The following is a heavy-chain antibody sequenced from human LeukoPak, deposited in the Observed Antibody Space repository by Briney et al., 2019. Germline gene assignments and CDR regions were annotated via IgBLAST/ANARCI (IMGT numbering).Heavy chain of an antibody. J-gene: IGHJ4*02. Sequence: SETLSLTCTVSGGSIIGYYWSWIRQPPGKGLEWIGYIFYSGSTNYNPSLRSRVTISVDTSKNQFSLKLSSVTAADTAVYYCARQPGDYGDYGNYYFDYWGQGTLVTVSS. D-gene: IGHD4-17*01. CDR2: IFYSGST. CDR1: GGSIIGYY. V-gene: IGHV4-59*08. CDR3: ARQPGDYGDYGNYYFDY.